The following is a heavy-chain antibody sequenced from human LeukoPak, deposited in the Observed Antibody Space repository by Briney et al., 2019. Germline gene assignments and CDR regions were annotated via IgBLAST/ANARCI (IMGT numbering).Heavy chain of an antibody. Sequence: ASVKVSCRASGYTFTSYGISWVRQAPGKGLEWMGWISAYNGNTNYAQKLQGRVTMTTDTSTSTAYMELRSLTSDDTAVYYCARVGYYGSGSYSIDWFDPWGQGTLVTVSS. CDR3: ARVGYYGSGSYSIDWFDP. D-gene: IGHD3-10*01. V-gene: IGHV1-18*04. CDR1: GYTFTSYG. J-gene: IGHJ5*02. CDR2: ISAYNGNT.